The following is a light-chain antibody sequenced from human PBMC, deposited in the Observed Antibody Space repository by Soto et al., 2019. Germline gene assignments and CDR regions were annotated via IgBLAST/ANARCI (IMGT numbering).Light chain of an antibody. CDR3: QQLNRGPCFFI. CDR1: QDIDNF. V-gene: IGKV1-9*01. Sequence: DIQLTQSPSFLSASVGDRVTITCRASQDIDNFAAWYQQKPGKPPNLLIYATSLLQTGVPPRFSGRGSGTEFSLTINGLQPEDFATYYGQQLNRGPCFFIFGPGT. J-gene: IGKJ3*01. CDR2: ATS.